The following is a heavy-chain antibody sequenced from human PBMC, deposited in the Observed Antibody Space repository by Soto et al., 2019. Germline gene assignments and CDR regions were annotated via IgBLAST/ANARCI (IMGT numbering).Heavy chain of an antibody. Sequence: GGSLRVSCAASGFTFSSYSMNWVRQAPGKGLEWVSSISSSSSYIYYADSVKGRFTISRDNAKNSLYLQMNSLRAEDTAVYYCARDKNSGYDSFDYWGQGTLVTVSS. J-gene: IGHJ4*02. CDR3: ARDKNSGYDSFDY. CDR2: ISSSSSYI. D-gene: IGHD5-12*01. CDR1: GFTFSSYS. V-gene: IGHV3-21*01.